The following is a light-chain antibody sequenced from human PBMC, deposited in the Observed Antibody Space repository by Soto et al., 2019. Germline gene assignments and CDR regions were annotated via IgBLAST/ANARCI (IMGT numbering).Light chain of an antibody. CDR3: SSYTSSTAVI. V-gene: IGLV2-14*01. Sequence: QSALTQPASVSGSPGQSITMSCTGTNSDVGGYDYVSWYQQHPGKAPKLMIYDVRNRPSGVSDRFSGSKSGNTASLTISGLQTEDEAYSYCSSYTSSTAVIFGGGTKLTVL. J-gene: IGLJ2*01. CDR1: NSDVGGYDY. CDR2: DVR.